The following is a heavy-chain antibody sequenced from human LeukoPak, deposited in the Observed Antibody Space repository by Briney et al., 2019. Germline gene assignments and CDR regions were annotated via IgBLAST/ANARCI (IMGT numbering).Heavy chain of an antibody. V-gene: IGHV3-30*18. J-gene: IGHJ4*02. D-gene: IGHD1-26*01. CDR1: GFTFSDYG. CDR3: AKQRVVGATSFDH. Sequence: GGSLRLSCAASGFTFSDYGRHWVHQAPGKGLEWVAVISYDGSNKYYGDSVKGRFTISRDNSKNTLYLQMNSLRGEDMAVYYCAKQRVVGATSFDHWGQGTLVTVSS. CDR2: ISYDGSNK.